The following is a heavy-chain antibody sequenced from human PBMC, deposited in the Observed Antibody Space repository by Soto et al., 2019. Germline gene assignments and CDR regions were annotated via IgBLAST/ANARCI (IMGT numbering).Heavy chain of an antibody. CDR3: ARVLGWATTYSWFDP. D-gene: IGHD1-1*01. CDR1: GGSIGSGAYY. CDR2: IFDSGTT. Sequence: SETLSLTCTVSGGSIGSGAYYWSWIRLHPGEGLEWIGYIFDSGTTYYNPSLKSRATISVDTSKNQFSLKLSSVTAADTAVYYCARVLGWATTYSWFDPWGQGTLVTVS. J-gene: IGHJ5*02. V-gene: IGHV4-31*03.